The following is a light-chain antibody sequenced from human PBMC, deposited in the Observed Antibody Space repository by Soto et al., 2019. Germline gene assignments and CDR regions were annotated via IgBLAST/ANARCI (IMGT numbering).Light chain of an antibody. CDR3: QQYGSSGT. Sequence: IVLTQSPGTLSLSPAEIATLSFRASQSVSNNYLAWYQQKPGQAPRLLIYGASNRATGIPDRFSGSGSGTDFTLTISRLETEDFAVYYCQQYGSSGTFGQGTKVDIK. CDR2: GAS. J-gene: IGKJ1*01. V-gene: IGKV3-20*01. CDR1: QSVSNNY.